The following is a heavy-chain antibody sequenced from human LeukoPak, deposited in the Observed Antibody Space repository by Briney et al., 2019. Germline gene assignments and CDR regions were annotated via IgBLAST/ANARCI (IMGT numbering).Heavy chain of an antibody. Sequence: PSETLSLTCAVYGGSFSGYYWSWIRQPPGKGLEWIGEINHSGSTNYSPSLKSRVTISVDTSKNQFSLKLSSVTAADTAVYYCARKAARYFDYWGQGTLVTVSS. V-gene: IGHV4-34*01. CDR1: GGSFSGYY. CDR3: ARKAARYFDY. D-gene: IGHD6-6*01. J-gene: IGHJ4*02. CDR2: INHSGST.